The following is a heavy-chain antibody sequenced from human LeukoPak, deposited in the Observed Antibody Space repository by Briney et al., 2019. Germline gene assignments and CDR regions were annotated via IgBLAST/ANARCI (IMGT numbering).Heavy chain of an antibody. V-gene: IGHV3-7*01. CDR2: IKQDGSEM. CDR3: ARDPYSGAYSEGYYYYYMDV. J-gene: IGHJ6*03. CDR1: GFTFSSYW. Sequence: GGSLRLSCAASGFTFSSYWMSWVRQAPGKGLEWVANIKQDGSEMYYVDSVKGRFTISRDNTKNSLFLHMSSLRAEDTAVYFCARDPYSGAYSEGYYYYYMDVWGTGTTVTVSS. D-gene: IGHD1-26*01.